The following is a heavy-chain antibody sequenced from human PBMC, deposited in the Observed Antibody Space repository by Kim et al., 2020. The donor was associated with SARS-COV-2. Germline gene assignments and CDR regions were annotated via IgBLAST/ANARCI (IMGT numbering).Heavy chain of an antibody. J-gene: IGHJ5*02. D-gene: IGHD6-6*01. CDR1: GGSISSYY. CDR2: IYYSGST. Sequence: SETLSLTCTVSGGSISSYYWSWIRQPPGKGLEWIGYIYYSGSTNYNPSLKSRVTISVDTSKNQFSLKLSSVTAADTAVYYCARDGVWGIAARMGFDPWGQGTLVTVSS. V-gene: IGHV4-59*01. CDR3: ARDGVWGIAARMGFDP.